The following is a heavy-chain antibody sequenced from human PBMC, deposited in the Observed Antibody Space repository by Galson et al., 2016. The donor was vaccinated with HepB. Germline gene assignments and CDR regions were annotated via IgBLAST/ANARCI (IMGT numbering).Heavy chain of an antibody. V-gene: IGHV3-7*01. CDR2: IRGDGIVS. D-gene: IGHD3-10*01. Sequence: SLRLSCAAPGFTFNAHWMNWVRQAPGKGLAWVANIRGDGIVSYYAESVRGRFTISRDNAKNSLYLQMNGLRVDETAVYYCSREMTGSYFDWGQGTLVTVSS. CDR1: GFTFNAHW. J-gene: IGHJ4*02. CDR3: SREMTGSYFD.